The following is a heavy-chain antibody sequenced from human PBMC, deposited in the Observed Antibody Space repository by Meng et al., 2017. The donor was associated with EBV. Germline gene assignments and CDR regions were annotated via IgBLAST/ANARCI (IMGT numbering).Heavy chain of an antibody. Sequence: VQLRRAGAEVKNPGSSAMVSCVISGDTFRSDAVSSVRQDPGQGLEWMGGLIPMVGAPHYAQKFQGIVTIIADESTSTHSMELNSLRSEDTAMYYCASESGRGFTPDYWGQGTLVTVSS. CDR3: ASESGRGFTPDY. V-gene: IGHV1-69*01. J-gene: IGHJ4*02. D-gene: IGHD3-10*01. CDR1: GDTFRSDA. CDR2: LIPMVGAP.